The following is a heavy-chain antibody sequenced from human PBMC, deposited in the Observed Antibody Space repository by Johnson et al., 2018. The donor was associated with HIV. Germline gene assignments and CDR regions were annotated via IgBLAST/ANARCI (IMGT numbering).Heavy chain of an antibody. CDR2: ISWNSGSI. CDR1: GFTFDDYA. Sequence: EVQLVESGGGLVQPGRSLRLSCAASGFTFDDYAMHWVRQAPGKGLEWVSGISWNSGSIGYADSVKGRFTISRDTAKNSLYLQMNSLSAEDTALYYCAKDTGAYYYDSSGRLGSAAFDIWGQGTMVTVSS. D-gene: IGHD3-22*01. V-gene: IGHV3-9*01. J-gene: IGHJ3*02. CDR3: AKDTGAYYYDSSGRLGSAAFDI.